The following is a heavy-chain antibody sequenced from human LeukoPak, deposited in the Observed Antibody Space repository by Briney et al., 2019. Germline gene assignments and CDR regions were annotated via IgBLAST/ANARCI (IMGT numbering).Heavy chain of an antibody. J-gene: IGHJ4*02. D-gene: IGHD2-21*02. CDR1: GGSFSGYY. V-gene: IGHV4-34*01. Sequence: SETLSLTCAVSGGSFSGYYWSWIRQPPGKGLEWIGEINHSGSTNYNPSLKSRVTISVDTSKNQFSLKLSSVTAADTAVYYCARAQYCDGDCYAFDYWGQGTPVTVSS. CDR2: INHSGST. CDR3: ARAQYCDGDCYAFDY.